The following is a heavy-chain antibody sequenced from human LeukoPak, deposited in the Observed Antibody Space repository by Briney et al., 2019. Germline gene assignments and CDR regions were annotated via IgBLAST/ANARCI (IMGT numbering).Heavy chain of an antibody. Sequence: GGSLRLSCAASGFTFSSYSMNWVRQAPGKGLEWVSYISSSGFNIYYADSVKGRFTISRDNAKNSLYLQMNSLRAEDTAVYYCAGQSRLGYCSGGSCYSQPFDPWGQGTLVTVSS. CDR3: AGQSRLGYCSGGSCYSQPFDP. V-gene: IGHV3-48*04. J-gene: IGHJ5*02. D-gene: IGHD2-15*01. CDR2: ISSSGFNI. CDR1: GFTFSSYS.